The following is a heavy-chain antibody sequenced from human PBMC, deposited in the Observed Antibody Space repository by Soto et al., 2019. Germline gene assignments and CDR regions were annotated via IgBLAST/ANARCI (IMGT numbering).Heavy chain of an antibody. J-gene: IGHJ4*02. V-gene: IGHV4-39*01. CDR1: GGSTNSRSDY. CDR3: ARQPRGPGYGERGLYFDY. Sequence: SETLSLACTVSGGSTNSRSDYWGWIRQPPGKGLEWIGSVYYSGSTHDNPSLQSRVTISVDTSRNQFSLNLISVTAADTAVYFCARQPRGPGYGERGLYFDYWGQGTLVTVSS. CDR2: VYYSGST. D-gene: IGHD3-16*01.